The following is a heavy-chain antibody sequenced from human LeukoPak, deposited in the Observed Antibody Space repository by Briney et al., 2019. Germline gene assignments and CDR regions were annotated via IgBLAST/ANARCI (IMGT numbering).Heavy chain of an antibody. J-gene: IGHJ6*02. CDR1: GDSISSSNC. CDR2: ISHSGST. D-gene: IGHD1-26*01. V-gene: IGHV4-4*02. Sequence: SGTLSLTCAVSGDSISSSNCWSWVRQPPGKGLEWIGEISHSGSTYYNPSLKSRVTISIDKSKNQFSLKLSSVTAADTAVYYCARDSGSYLYGMDVWGQGTTVTVSS. CDR3: ARDSGSYLYGMDV.